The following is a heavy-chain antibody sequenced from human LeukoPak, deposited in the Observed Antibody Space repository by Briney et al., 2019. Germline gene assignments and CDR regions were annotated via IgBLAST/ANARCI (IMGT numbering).Heavy chain of an antibody. V-gene: IGHV3-23*01. CDR1: AFTFTTYA. CDR3: ARGGYNTYYFDY. CDR2: PSGCGGST. D-gene: IGHD5-24*01. Sequence: GGSLRLSCPAPAFTFTTYAMSWVRQDPGKGRKWVSTPSGCGGSTYYADSVKGRFTTSRDTSKNTLYLQMNTLRAEDTAVHYCARGGYNTYYFDYWGQGTLVTVSS. J-gene: IGHJ4*02.